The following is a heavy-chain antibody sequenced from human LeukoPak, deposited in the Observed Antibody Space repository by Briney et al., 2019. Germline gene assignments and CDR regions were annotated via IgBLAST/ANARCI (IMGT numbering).Heavy chain of an antibody. CDR3: AREGGAIAVAGTWGAFDI. J-gene: IGHJ3*02. D-gene: IGHD6-19*01. CDR2: ISYDGSNK. V-gene: IGHV3-30*01. CDR1: GFTFSSYA. Sequence: PGGSLRLSCAAPGFTFSSYAMHWVRQAPGKGLEWVAVISYDGSNKYYADSVKGRFTISRDNSKNTLYLQMNSLRAEDTAVYYCAREGGAIAVAGTWGAFDIWGQGTMVTVSS.